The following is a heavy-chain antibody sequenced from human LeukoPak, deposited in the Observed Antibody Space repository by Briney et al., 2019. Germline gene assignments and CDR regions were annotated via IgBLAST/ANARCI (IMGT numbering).Heavy chain of an antibody. CDR3: AEGTTG. J-gene: IGHJ1*01. D-gene: IGHD1-1*01. Sequence: GGSLRLSCAPSGFTFSMHWMRCVREAPGKGLEWVAYINQDGSGKYYVDSVKGRFTISRDNAKNSLYVQTNSLRSEETAIYYCAEGTTGWGQGTLVTVSS. CDR1: GFTFSMHW. CDR2: INQDGSGK. V-gene: IGHV3-7*01.